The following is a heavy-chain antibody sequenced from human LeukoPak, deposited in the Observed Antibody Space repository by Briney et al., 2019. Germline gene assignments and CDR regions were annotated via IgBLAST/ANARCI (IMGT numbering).Heavy chain of an antibody. Sequence: ASVKVSCKASGYTFTGYYMHWVRQAPGQGLEWMGWIRTYNGETHYAEKLQGRVTMTTDTSTNTAYVELRSLTSDDTAVYYCARALFGNDRVSFTEFDFWGQGTLVTVSS. CDR3: ARALFGNDRVSFTEFDF. CDR1: GYTFTGYY. J-gene: IGHJ4*02. V-gene: IGHV1-18*04. CDR2: IRTYNGET. D-gene: IGHD1-1*01.